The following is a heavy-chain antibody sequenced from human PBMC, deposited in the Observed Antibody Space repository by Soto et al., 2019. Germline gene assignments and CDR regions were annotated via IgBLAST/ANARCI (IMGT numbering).Heavy chain of an antibody. CDR2: INHSGST. CDR3: ARDRHIVMVTAYNWFDP. D-gene: IGHD2-21*02. CDR1: GGSFSGYY. J-gene: IGHJ5*02. V-gene: IGHV4-34*01. Sequence: QVQLQQWGAGLLKPSETLSLTCAVYGGSFSGYYWSWIRQPPGKGLEWIGEINHSGSTNYNPSLKSRVTITVDSSKNQFSLKLSSVTAADTAVYYCARDRHIVMVTAYNWFDPWGQGTLVTVSS.